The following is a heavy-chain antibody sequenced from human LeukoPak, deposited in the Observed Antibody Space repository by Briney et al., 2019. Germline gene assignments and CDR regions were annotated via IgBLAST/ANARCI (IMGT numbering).Heavy chain of an antibody. D-gene: IGHD2-21*01. Sequence: PSETLSLTCTVSGGSISSSSYYWSWIRRPAGKGLEWIGRIYTSGSTNYNPSLKSRVTISVDTSKNQFSLKLSSVTAADTAVYYCARITFVVEGYGMDVWGQGTTVTVSS. CDR2: IYTSGST. V-gene: IGHV4-61*02. CDR3: ARITFVVEGYGMDV. J-gene: IGHJ6*02. CDR1: GGSISSSSYY.